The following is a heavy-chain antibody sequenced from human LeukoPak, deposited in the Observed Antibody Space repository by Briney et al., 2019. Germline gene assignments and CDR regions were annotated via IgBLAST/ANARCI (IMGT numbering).Heavy chain of an antibody. V-gene: IGHV4-39*01. CDR1: GGSINSSSYY. CDR2: IYYSGST. J-gene: IGHJ4*02. D-gene: IGHD1-1*01. CDR3: ARHEDRNWYFDH. Sequence: SETLSLTCTVSGGSINSSSYYWDWIRQPPGKGLEWIGNIYYSGSTYYNPSLKSRVTISVDTSKNQFSLKLSSVTAPDTAVYYCARHEDRNWYFDHWGQGTLVTVSS.